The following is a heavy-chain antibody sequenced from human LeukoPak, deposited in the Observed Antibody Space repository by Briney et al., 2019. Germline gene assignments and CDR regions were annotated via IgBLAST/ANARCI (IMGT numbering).Heavy chain of an antibody. J-gene: IGHJ3*02. Sequence: PGESLKISCKGSGYSFTNYWIGWVRQMPGKGLEWMGIIYPGDSDTRYSPSFQGQVTISADKSISTAYLQWSSLKASDTAMYYCARQEWELLHLTRALDAFDIWGQGTMVTVSS. CDR3: ARQEWELLHLTRALDAFDI. V-gene: IGHV5-51*01. CDR2: IYPGDSDT. D-gene: IGHD1-26*01. CDR1: GYSFTNYW.